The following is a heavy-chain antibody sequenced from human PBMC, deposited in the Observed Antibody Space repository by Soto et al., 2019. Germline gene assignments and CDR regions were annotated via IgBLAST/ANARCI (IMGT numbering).Heavy chain of an antibody. V-gene: IGHV3-23*01. J-gene: IGHJ4*02. CDR3: AKENCSGGSCFDY. D-gene: IGHD2-15*01. Sequence: GGSLRLSCAASGFTFRSYVMSWVRQAPGKGLEWVSAISGSGGSTYYADSVKGRFTISRDNSKNTLYLQMNSLRAEDTAVYYCAKENCSGGSCFDYWGQGTLVTVSS. CDR1: GFTFRSYV. CDR2: ISGSGGST.